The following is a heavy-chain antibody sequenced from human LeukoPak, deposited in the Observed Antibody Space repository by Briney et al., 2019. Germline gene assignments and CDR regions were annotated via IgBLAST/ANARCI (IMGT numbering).Heavy chain of an antibody. CDR3: ARDWEHVGPDY. D-gene: IGHD1-26*01. CDR1: GYTFTSYD. Sequence: ASVKVSCKASGYTFTSYDINRVRQAPGQGIEWMGWISSYNGNTIYAQSLQGRVTMTTDTSTNTVYMELRSLSSDDTAVYYCARDWEHVGPDYWGQGTLVTVSS. CDR2: ISSYNGNT. V-gene: IGHV1-18*01. J-gene: IGHJ4*02.